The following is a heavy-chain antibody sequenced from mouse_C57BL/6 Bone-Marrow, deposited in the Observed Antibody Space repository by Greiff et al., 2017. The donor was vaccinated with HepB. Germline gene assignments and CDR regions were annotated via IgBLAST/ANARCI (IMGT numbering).Heavy chain of an antibody. CDR1: GFTFSSYA. V-gene: IGHV5-4*01. Sequence: EVKLMESGGGLVKPGGSLKLSCAASGFTFSSYAMSWVRQTPEKRLEWVATISDGGSYTYYPDNVKGRFTISRDNAKNNLYLQMSHLKSEDTAMYYCAREGYYGSSDFDVWGTGTTVTVSS. CDR2: ISDGGSYT. D-gene: IGHD1-1*01. J-gene: IGHJ1*03. CDR3: AREGYYGSSDFDV.